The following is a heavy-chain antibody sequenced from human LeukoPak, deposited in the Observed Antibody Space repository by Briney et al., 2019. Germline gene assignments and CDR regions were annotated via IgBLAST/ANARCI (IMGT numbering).Heavy chain of an antibody. J-gene: IGHJ4*02. Sequence: GESLQISCKGSGYSFTSYWIGWVRQMPGKGLEWVANIKQDGSEKYYVDSVKGRFTISRDNAKNSLYLQMNSLRAEDTAVYYCARDVSPTSPDYWGQGTLVTVSS. CDR1: GYSFTSYW. CDR2: IKQDGSEK. CDR3: ARDVSPTSPDY. D-gene: IGHD3-3*02. V-gene: IGHV3-7*01.